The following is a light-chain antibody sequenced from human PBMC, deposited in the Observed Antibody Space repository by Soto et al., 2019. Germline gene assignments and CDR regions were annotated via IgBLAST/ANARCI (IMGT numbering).Light chain of an antibody. CDR1: QGISSW. CDR2: AAS. V-gene: IGKV1-12*01. J-gene: IGKJ4*01. CDR3: QQADTFPLT. Sequence: DIQMTQSPSSVSASVGDRVTITCRASQGISSWVAWYQQKPGKAPNLLIYAASSLQSGVPTRFSGSGSGTKFTLTIRSLAPEDFATYYCQQADTFPLTFGGGTKVEIK.